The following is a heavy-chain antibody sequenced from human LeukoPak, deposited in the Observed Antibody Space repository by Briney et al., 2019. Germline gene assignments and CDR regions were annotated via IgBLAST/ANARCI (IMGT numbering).Heavy chain of an antibody. CDR2: ISAYNGNT. Sequence: ASVKVSCKASGYTFTNLGISWVRQAPGQGLEWMGWISAYNGNTNYAQKLQGRVTMTTDTSTTTAYMELRSLRSDDTAVYYCARLLQGWELNYYYSNMDVWGKGTTVTISS. CDR3: ARLLQGWELNYYYSNMDV. J-gene: IGHJ6*03. CDR1: GYTFTNLG. D-gene: IGHD4-23*01. V-gene: IGHV1-18*01.